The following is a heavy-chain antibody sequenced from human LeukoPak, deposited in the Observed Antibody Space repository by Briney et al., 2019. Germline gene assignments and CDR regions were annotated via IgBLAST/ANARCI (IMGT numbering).Heavy chain of an antibody. V-gene: IGHV4-4*07. CDR2: IYTTGST. J-gene: IGHJ4*02. D-gene: IGHD1-26*01. Sequence: SETLSLTCTVSGDSFSYFYWSWIRQPPGKGLEWIGRIYTTGSTNYNPSLKSRITMSVDTSKNQFSLKLSSVTAADTAVYYCARSGSYLGPYVYWGQGTVVTVSS. CDR1: GDSFSYFY. CDR3: ARSGSYLGPYVY.